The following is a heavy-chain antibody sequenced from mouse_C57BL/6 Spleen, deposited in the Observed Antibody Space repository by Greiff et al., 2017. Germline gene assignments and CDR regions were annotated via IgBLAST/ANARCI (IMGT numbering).Heavy chain of an antibody. D-gene: IGHD2-3*01. V-gene: IGHV5-9-1*02. CDR1: GFTFSSYA. Sequence: DVMLVESGEGLVKPGGSLKLSCAASGFTFSSYAMSWVRQTPEKRLEWVAYISSGGDYIYYADTVKGRFTISRDNARNTLYLQMSSLKSEDTAMYYCTREGYYLPFAYWGQGTLVTVSA. CDR2: ISSGGDYI. CDR3: TREGYYLPFAY. J-gene: IGHJ3*01.